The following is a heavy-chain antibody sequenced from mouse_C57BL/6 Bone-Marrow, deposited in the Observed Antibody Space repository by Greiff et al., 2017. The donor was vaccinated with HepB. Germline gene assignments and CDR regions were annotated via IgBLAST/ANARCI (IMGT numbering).Heavy chain of an antibody. V-gene: IGHV1-61*01. CDR1: GYTFTSYW. CDR3: ARCLLRSDGYFDV. Sequence: VQLQQPGAELVRPGSSVKLSCKASGYTFTSYWMDWVKQRPGQGLEWIGNIYPSDSETHYNQKFKDKATLTVDKSSSTAYMQLSSLTSEDSAVYYCARCLLRSDGYFDVWGTGTTVTVSS. CDR2: IYPSDSET. D-gene: IGHD1-1*01. J-gene: IGHJ1*03.